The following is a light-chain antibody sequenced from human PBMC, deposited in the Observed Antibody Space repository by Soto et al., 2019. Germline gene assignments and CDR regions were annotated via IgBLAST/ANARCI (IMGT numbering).Light chain of an antibody. CDR3: CSCAGSPP. J-gene: IGLJ2*01. CDR1: SSDVGGSDY. Sequence: QSVLTQPRSVSGSPGQSVAISCTGSSSDVGGSDYVSWYQQHPGKAPRLIIYDVNKRPSGVPDRFSGSKSGNTASLIISGLQAEDEADYYCCSCAGSPPFGGGTQLTVL. V-gene: IGLV2-11*01. CDR2: DVN.